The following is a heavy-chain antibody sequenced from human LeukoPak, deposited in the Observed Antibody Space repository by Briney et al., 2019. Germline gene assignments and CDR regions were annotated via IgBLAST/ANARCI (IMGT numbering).Heavy chain of an antibody. CDR2: INSDGSST. J-gene: IGHJ4*02. V-gene: IGHV3-74*01. CDR1: GFTFSSYW. Sequence: GGSLRLSCAASGFTFSSYWMHWVRQAPGKGLVWVSRINSDGSSTSYADSVKGRFTISRDNSKNTLYLQMNSLRAEDTAVYYCAREIHSSGWYRVLGCWGQGTLVTVSS. CDR3: AREIHSSGWYRVLGC. D-gene: IGHD6-19*01.